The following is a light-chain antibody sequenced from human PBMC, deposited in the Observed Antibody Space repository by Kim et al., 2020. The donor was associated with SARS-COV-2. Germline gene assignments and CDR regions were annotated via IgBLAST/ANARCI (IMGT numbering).Light chain of an antibody. Sequence: GDRVTITCRASQSISTWLAWYQQKPGKAPKLLIYDASSLESVVPSRFSGSGSGTEFSLTISSLQPEDFATYYCQQYNSYSPTFGQGTKLEI. V-gene: IGKV1-5*01. CDR2: DAS. CDR1: QSISTW. J-gene: IGKJ2*01. CDR3: QQYNSYSPT.